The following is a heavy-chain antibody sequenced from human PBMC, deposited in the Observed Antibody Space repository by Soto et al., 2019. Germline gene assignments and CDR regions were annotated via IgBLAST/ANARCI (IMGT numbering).Heavy chain of an antibody. Sequence: GESLKISCKGSGYTFTNYWIGWVRQMPGKGLEWMGIIYPGDSETRYSPSFQGQVTMSADKSISTAYLQWSSLKASDSAIYYCARKYYYGAGTLDYWGQGTLVTVSS. CDR2: IYPGDSET. CDR3: ARKYYYGAGTLDY. D-gene: IGHD3-10*01. V-gene: IGHV5-51*01. J-gene: IGHJ4*02. CDR1: GYTFTNYW.